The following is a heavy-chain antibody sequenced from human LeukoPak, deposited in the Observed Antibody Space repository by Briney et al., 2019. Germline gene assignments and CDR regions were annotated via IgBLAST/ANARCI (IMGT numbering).Heavy chain of an antibody. V-gene: IGHV1-46*01. D-gene: IGHD1-1*01. Sequence: ASVKVSCKASGYTFTSYYIHWVRQAPGQGLEWVGVIHPPDGSTTYAQKFQGRITMTRDMSTTTVYMELRSLRSDDTAVYYCARERANWKDAFDYWGQGTLVTVSS. CDR1: GYTFTSYY. CDR2: IHPPDGST. CDR3: ARERANWKDAFDY. J-gene: IGHJ4*02.